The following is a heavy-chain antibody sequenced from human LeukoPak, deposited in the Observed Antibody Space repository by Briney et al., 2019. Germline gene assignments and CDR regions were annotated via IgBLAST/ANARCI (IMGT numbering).Heavy chain of an antibody. V-gene: IGHV1-69*04. Sequence: ASVKVSCKASGGTFSSYTISWVRQAPGQGLEWMGRIIPILGIANYAQKFQGRVTITADKSTSTAYMELSGLRSEDTAVYYCARDPTGIVVVPAARGGWGQGTLVTVSS. CDR3: ARDPTGIVVVPAARGG. CDR1: GGTFSSYT. D-gene: IGHD2-2*01. CDR2: IIPILGIA. J-gene: IGHJ4*02.